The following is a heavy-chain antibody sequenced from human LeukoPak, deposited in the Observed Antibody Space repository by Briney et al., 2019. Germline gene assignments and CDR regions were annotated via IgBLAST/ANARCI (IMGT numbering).Heavy chain of an antibody. J-gene: IGHJ4*02. CDR3: VREIIRLGQDDYFDY. CDR1: GFTFSSYS. Sequence: GGSLRLSCAASGFTFSSYSLNWVRQAPGKGLEWVSSITTSSSYIYYADSVKGRFTISRDNAKNSLSLQMNSLRAEDTAVYYCVREIIRLGQDDYFDYWGQGTLVTVSS. CDR2: ITTSSSYI. V-gene: IGHV3-21*01. D-gene: IGHD3-3*02.